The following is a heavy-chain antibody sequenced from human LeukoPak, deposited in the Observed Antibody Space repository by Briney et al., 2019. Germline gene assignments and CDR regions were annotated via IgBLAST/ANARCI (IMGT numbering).Heavy chain of an antibody. V-gene: IGHV5-51*01. CDR2: IYPGDSDT. Sequence: GESLKISCKGSGYSFTSYWIGWVRQMPGKGLEWMGIIYPGDSDTRYSPSFQGQVTISADKSISTAYLQWSSLQASDTAMYYCASTGGSGSYWDPFDPWGQGTLVTVSS. J-gene: IGHJ5*02. D-gene: IGHD3-10*01. CDR3: ASTGGSGSYWDPFDP. CDR1: GYSFTSYW.